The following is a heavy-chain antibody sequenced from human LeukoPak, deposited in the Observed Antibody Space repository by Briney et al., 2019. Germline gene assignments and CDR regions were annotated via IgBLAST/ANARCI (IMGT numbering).Heavy chain of an antibody. D-gene: IGHD3-9*01. J-gene: IGHJ4*02. CDR1: GFTFSSYS. CDR2: ISSSSSTI. Sequence: GRSLRLSCAASGFTFSSYSMNWVRQAPGKGLELDSYISSSSSTIYYADSVKGRFTISRDNAKNSLYLQMNSLRDEDTAVYYCARDEYDILTGYYIRFDYWGQGTLVTVSS. V-gene: IGHV3-48*02. CDR3: ARDEYDILTGYYIRFDY.